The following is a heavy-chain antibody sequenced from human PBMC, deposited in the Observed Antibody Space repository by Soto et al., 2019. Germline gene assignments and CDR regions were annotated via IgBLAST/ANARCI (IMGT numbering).Heavy chain of an antibody. Sequence: SETLSLTCTVSGGSVSSSDYYWSWIRQPPGKGLEWIGYIYYSGNTNYNPSLKSRVIISVDTSKNLFSLKLTSVTAADTAVYYCARIPLHTSMFYWLHPWGQGTLVTVS. CDR3: ARIPLHTSMFYWLHP. D-gene: IGHD3-10*02. V-gene: IGHV4-61*08. J-gene: IGHJ5*02. CDR1: GGSVSSSDYY. CDR2: IYYSGNT.